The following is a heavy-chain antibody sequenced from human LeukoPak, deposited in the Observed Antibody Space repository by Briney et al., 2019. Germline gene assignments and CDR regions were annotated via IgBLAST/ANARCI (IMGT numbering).Heavy chain of an antibody. Sequence: SETLSLTCTVSGGSISSYYWSWIRQPPGKGLEWIGSIYYSGSTYYNPSLKSRVTISVDTSKNQFSLKLSSVTAADTAVYYCARGSYGDYVYAFDIWGQGTMVTVSS. CDR3: ARGSYGDYVYAFDI. J-gene: IGHJ3*02. CDR2: IYYSGST. D-gene: IGHD4-17*01. CDR1: GGSISSYY. V-gene: IGHV4-59*12.